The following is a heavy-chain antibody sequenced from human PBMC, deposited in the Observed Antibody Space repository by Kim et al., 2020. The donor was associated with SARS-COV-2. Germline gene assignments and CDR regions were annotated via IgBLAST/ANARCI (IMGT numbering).Heavy chain of an antibody. J-gene: IGHJ4*02. CDR1: GGSVSSGSYY. CDR3: ARGNDILTGYYSSDY. CDR2: IYYSGST. V-gene: IGHV4-61*01. Sequence: SETLSLTCTVSGGSVSSGSYYWSWIRQPPGKGLEWIGYIYYSGSTNYNPSLKSRVTISVDTSKNQFSLKLSSVTAADTAVYYCARGNDILTGYYSSDYWGQGTLVTVSS. D-gene: IGHD3-9*01.